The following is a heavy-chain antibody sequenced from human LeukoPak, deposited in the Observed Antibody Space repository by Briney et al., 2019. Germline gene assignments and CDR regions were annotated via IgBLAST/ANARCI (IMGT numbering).Heavy chain of an antibody. V-gene: IGHV4-59*01. J-gene: IGHJ6*03. CDR3: ARGEAQTYYYYYYMDV. CDR1: GGSISSYY. CDR2: IYYSGST. Sequence: SETLSLTCTVSGGSISSYYWSWIRHPPGKGLEWIGYIYYSGSTNYNPSLKSRVTISVDTSKNQFSLKLSSVTAADTAVYYCARGEAQTYYYYYYMDVGGKGTTVTVSS.